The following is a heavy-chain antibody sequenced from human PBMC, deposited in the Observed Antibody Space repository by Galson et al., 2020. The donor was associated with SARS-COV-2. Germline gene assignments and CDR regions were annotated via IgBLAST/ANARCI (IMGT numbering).Heavy chain of an antibody. CDR2: ISYDGSNK. V-gene: IGHV3-30-3*01. CDR1: GFTFRSYA. J-gene: IGHJ3*02. D-gene: IGHD1-26*01. CDR3: ARAGPNSGSYFDAFDI. Sequence: TGGSLRLSCAASGFTFRSYAMHWVRQAPGKGLEGVAVISYDGSNKYYADSVRGRFSISRDNSKNTLYLQMNTLRAEDTAVYYCARAGPNSGSYFDAFDIWGQGAMVTVSS.